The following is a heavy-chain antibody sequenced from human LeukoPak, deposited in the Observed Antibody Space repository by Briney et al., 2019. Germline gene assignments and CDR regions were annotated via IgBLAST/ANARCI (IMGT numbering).Heavy chain of an antibody. J-gene: IGHJ4*02. CDR2: VFHTGST. CDR1: GGSIDTYY. D-gene: IGHD6-13*01. Sequence: PSETLSLTCTVSGGSIDTYYWNWIRQPPGKGLEWIGYVFHTGSTNYNPSLKSRVTISVDTSKNQFSLKLSSVTAADTAVYYCARGGLSSWNYWGQGTLVTVSS. V-gene: IGHV4-59*01. CDR3: ARGGLSSWNY.